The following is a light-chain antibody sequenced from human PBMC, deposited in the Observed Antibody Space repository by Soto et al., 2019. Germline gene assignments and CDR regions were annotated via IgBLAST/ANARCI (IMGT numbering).Light chain of an antibody. CDR3: AAWDDSLNALV. J-gene: IGLJ2*01. CDR2: GVN. Sequence: QSVLTQPPSASGTPGQRVTISCSGSSSNVGSNPVDWYQQIPGTAPKVLIYGVNHRPAGVPDRFSGSKSGTSASLAINGLQSEDGGNYYCAAWDDSLNALVFGGGTKVTVL. CDR1: SSNVGSNP. V-gene: IGLV1-44*01.